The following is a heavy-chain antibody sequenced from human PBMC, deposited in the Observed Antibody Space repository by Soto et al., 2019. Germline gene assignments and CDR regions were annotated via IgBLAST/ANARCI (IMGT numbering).Heavy chain of an antibody. J-gene: IGHJ3*01. Sequence: QVQLVQSGADVKKPGSSVKVSCKTSGGSFGSSAISWVRQAPAQGLEWMGEIIPVFDKANYAQNFQGRLTITADDLTGTVFMELSSLRSEDTAVYFCARLRRDWGDAFDLWGLGTFVTGSS. CDR2: IIPVFDKA. V-gene: IGHV1-69*01. CDR1: GGSFGSSA. CDR3: ARLRRDWGDAFDL. D-gene: IGHD3-16*01.